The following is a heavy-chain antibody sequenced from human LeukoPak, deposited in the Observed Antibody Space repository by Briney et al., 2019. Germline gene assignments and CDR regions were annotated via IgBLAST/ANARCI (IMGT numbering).Heavy chain of an antibody. D-gene: IGHD5-24*01. CDR1: GGSISSGGYY. J-gene: IGHJ4*02. CDR2: IYYSGST. V-gene: IGHV4-31*03. Sequence: SETLSLTCTVSGGSISSGGYYWSWIRQHPGKGLEWIGYIYYSGSTYYNPSLKSRVTISVDTSKNQFPLKLSSVTAADTAVYYCARDGGYNRNLFFDYWGQGTLVTVSS. CDR3: ARDGGYNRNLFFDY.